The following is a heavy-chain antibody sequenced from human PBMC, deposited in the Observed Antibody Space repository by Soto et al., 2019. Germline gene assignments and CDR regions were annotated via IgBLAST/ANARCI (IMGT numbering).Heavy chain of an antibody. V-gene: IGHV4-39*01. CDR1: GVSISSTSYY. J-gene: IGHJ4*02. D-gene: IGHD3-10*01. CDR2: IYYSGST. CDR3: ARIGDYYGSWFFDN. Sequence: SETLSLTCTVSGVSISSTSYYWGCIRQPPGKGLEWIGTIYYSGSTYYNPSLKSRLTISVDTSKNQFSLKLSSVTAADTALYYCARIGDYYGSWFFDNRGQGTLVTVSS.